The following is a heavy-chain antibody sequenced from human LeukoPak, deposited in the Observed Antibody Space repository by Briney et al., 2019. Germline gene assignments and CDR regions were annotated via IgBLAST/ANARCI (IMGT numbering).Heavy chain of an antibody. CDR1: GYTFTSYY. D-gene: IGHD2-8*01. CDR3: ARDRSLIIKDYYYYGMDV. Sequence: ASVKVSCKASGYTFTSYYMHWVRQAPGQGLEWMGIINPSGGSTSYAQKFQGRVTMTRDTSTSTVYMELSRLRSDDTAVYYCARDRSLIIKDYYYYGMDVWGQGTTVTVSS. V-gene: IGHV1-46*01. J-gene: IGHJ6*02. CDR2: INPSGGST.